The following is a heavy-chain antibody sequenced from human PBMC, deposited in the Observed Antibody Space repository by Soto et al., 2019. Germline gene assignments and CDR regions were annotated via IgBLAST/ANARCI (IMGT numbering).Heavy chain of an antibody. CDR3: AGGAAYCTADTCSNKNFCDS. CDR2: INQDGSEK. Sequence: EVQLVESGGGLVQPGGSLRLSCAASGFTFSSYWMTWVRQAPGKGLEWVANINQDGSEKYYVDSVTGRFTIARDNAMTSPRKHMGSRKGENPGVYYSAGGAAYCTADTCSNKNFCDSWGQGTLASVSS. CDR1: GFTFSSYW. V-gene: IGHV3-7*01. J-gene: IGHJ4*02. D-gene: IGHD2-8*02.